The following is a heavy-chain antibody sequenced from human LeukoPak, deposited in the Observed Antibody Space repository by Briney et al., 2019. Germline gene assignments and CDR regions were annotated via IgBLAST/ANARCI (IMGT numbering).Heavy chain of an antibody. Sequence: ASVKVSCKASGYTFTSNYMHWVRQAPGQGLEWMGVINPSGGRTSYAQKFQGRVTMTRDMSTSTVYMERSSLRSEDTAVYYCARDPKDDSSGYYYFDYWGQGTLVTVSS. V-gene: IGHV1-46*01. CDR3: ARDPKDDSSGYYYFDY. D-gene: IGHD3-22*01. CDR2: INPSGGRT. J-gene: IGHJ4*02. CDR1: GYTFTSNY.